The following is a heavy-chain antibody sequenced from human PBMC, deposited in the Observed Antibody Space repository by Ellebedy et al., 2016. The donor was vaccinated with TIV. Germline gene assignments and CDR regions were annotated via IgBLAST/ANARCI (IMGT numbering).Heavy chain of an antibody. CDR2: IYYSGST. CDR1: GGSVSSGSYY. CDR3: ARDLVLRYFDEDVDYYYGMDV. Sequence: SETLSLXXTVSGGSVSSGSYYWSWIRQPPGKGLEWIGYIYYSGSTNYNPSLKSRVTISVDTSKNQFSLKLSSVTAADTAVYYCARDLVLRYFDEDVDYYYGMDVWGQGTTVTVSS. D-gene: IGHD3-9*01. V-gene: IGHV4-61*01. J-gene: IGHJ6*02.